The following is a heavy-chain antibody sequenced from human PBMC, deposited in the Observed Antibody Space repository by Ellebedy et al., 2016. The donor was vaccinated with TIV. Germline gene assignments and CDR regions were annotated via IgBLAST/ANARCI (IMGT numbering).Heavy chain of an antibody. D-gene: IGHD3-10*01. CDR2: FSYTGST. V-gene: IGHV4-59*08. CDR3: ARRKIRSGPAFDY. J-gene: IGHJ4*02. Sequence: MPSETLSLTCTVSGASISSYSWAWIRQPPGMGLDYIGYFSYTGSTNYSPSLNSRVSISVDTSKNQFSLKLSSVTAADKAVYYCARRKIRSGPAFDYWGQGTLVTVSS. CDR1: GASISSYS.